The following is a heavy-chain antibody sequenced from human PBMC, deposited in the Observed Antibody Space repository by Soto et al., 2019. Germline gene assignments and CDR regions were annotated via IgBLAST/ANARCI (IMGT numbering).Heavy chain of an antibody. Sequence: SETLSLTCTVSGGSISTTTYYWGWVRQPPGKGLEWIGEIYHSGSTNYNPSLKSRVTISIDKSKNQFSLKLSSVTAADTAVYYCAKEPSDYGDYVVDYWGQGTLVTVSS. J-gene: IGHJ4*02. D-gene: IGHD4-17*01. V-gene: IGHV4-39*07. CDR2: IYHSGST. CDR1: GGSISTTTYY. CDR3: AKEPSDYGDYVVDY.